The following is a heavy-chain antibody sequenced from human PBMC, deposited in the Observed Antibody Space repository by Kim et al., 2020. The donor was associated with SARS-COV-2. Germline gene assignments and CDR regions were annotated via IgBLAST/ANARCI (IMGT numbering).Heavy chain of an antibody. CDR1: GYTFTSYA. J-gene: IGHJ6*02. V-gene: IGHV1-3*01. Sequence: ASVKVSCKASGYTFTSYAMHWVRQAPGQRLEWMGWINAGNGNTKYSQKFQGRVTITRDTSASTAYMELSSLRSEDTAVYYCARDSSRHYGSGSYSYYYYYGMDVWGQGTTVTVSS. CDR3: ARDSSRHYGSGSYSYYYYYGMDV. CDR2: INAGNGNT. D-gene: IGHD3-10*01.